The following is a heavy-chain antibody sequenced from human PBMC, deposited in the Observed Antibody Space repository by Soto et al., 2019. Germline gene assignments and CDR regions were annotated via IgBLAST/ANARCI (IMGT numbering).Heavy chain of an antibody. CDR1: GGSISRHY. J-gene: IGHJ5*02. V-gene: IGHV4-59*11. CDR3: AVMGGAYGFNSWLDP. D-gene: IGHD4-17*01. Sequence: QVQLQESGPGLVKPSETLSLTCTVSGGSISRHYWTWIRQSPGKGLEWIGHVYYSGSTKYDPCLKSRVIISLETSKNQFSLSLSSVTAADTAVYYCAVMGGAYGFNSWLDPWGQGALVTVSS. CDR2: VYYSGST.